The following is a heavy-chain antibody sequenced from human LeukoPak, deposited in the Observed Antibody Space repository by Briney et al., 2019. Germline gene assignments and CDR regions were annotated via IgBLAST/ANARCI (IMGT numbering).Heavy chain of an antibody. Sequence: SETLSLTCTVSGGSISSSSYYWGWIRQPPGKGLEWIGSIYYSGSTYYNPSLKSRVTISVDTSKNQFSLKLSSVTAADTAVYYCARIYSNYRWFDPWGQGTLVTVSS. CDR1: GGSISSSSYY. CDR2: IYYSGST. V-gene: IGHV4-39*01. CDR3: ARIYSNYRWFDP. D-gene: IGHD4-11*01. J-gene: IGHJ5*02.